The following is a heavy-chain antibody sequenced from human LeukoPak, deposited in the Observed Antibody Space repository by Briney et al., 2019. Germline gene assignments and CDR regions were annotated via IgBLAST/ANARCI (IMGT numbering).Heavy chain of an antibody. CDR1: GFSFSNYA. CDR2: IGNTET. Sequence: GGSLRLSCVASGFSFSNYAMSWVRQAPGKGLEGVATIGNTETFYAYSVTGRFTISRDNSKNTVNLQMNRLRVEDTAIYYCAKDWIQFNRVFDCFDSWGQGTLVTVSS. D-gene: IGHD5-18*01. J-gene: IGHJ4*02. V-gene: IGHV3-23*01. CDR3: AKDWIQFNRVFDCFDS.